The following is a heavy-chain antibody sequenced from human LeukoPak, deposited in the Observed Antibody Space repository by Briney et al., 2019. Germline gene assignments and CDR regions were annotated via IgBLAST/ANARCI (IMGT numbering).Heavy chain of an antibody. CDR3: ARDLAHYYLCTDPKGDFDY. J-gene: IGHJ4*02. Sequence: PGGSLRLSCAASGFTFTSYPMHWVRQAPGKGLEWVAVISYDGGNKYYADSVKGRFTISRDNSKRTLYLQLNSLRAEDPAVHYFARDLAHYYLCTDPKGDFDYWGQGTLVTVSS. V-gene: IGHV3-30*04. CDR2: ISYDGGNK. D-gene: IGHD3-10*01. CDR1: GFTFTSYP.